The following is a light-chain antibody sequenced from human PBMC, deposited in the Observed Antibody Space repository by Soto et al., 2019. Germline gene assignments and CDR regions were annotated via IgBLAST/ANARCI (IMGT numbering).Light chain of an antibody. CDR2: GAS. CDR1: ENVRTF. CDR3: QQHSHWPPWT. J-gene: IGKJ1*01. Sequence: EVVLTQSPATLSLSPGERATLSCRASENVRTFVDWYQQKPGQAPRLLIYGASNRATDIPARFSGSGSWTDFTLTISNLEPEDFAVYYCQQHSHWPPWTFGQGTRVEIQ. V-gene: IGKV3-11*01.